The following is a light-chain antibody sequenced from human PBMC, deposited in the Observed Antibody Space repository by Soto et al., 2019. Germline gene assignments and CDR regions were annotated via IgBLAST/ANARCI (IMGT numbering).Light chain of an antibody. CDR2: KAS. CDR1: QSVGSW. CDR3: QQANSFPLT. Sequence: DIQMTQSPSTLSASVGDRVTITCRASQSVGSWLAWYQQKPGKAPKLLIYKASRLESGVPSRFSGSGSGTDFTLTISSLQPEDFATYYCQQANSFPLTFGGGTKVDIK. J-gene: IGKJ4*01. V-gene: IGKV1-5*03.